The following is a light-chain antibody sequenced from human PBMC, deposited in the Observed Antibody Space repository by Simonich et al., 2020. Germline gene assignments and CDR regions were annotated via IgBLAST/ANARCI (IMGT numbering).Light chain of an antibody. CDR3: LLYYGGAQV. J-gene: IGLJ2*01. CDR1: TGADTSGYD. CDR2: STS. V-gene: IGLV7-43*01. Sequence: QTVVTQEPSLTVSPGGTVTLTCASSTGADTSGYDPNWFQQKPGQAPRALIYSTSNKHPGTPARFSGSLLGGKAALTLSGVQPEDEAEYYCLLYYGGAQVFGGGTKLTVL.